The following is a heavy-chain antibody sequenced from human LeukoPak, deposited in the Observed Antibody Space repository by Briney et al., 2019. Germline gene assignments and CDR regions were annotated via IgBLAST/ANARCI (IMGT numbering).Heavy chain of an antibody. D-gene: IGHD2/OR15-2a*01. CDR3: AVGTTPYFVDY. V-gene: IGHV5-51*01. CDR2: IYPGDSDT. Sequence: GESLKISCYGSGYGFSSSWIGWVRQMPGKGLEWMGFIYPGDSDTRYSPSFQAQVTISADKSIGTAFLQWRSLKASDTAMYYCAVGTTPYFVDYWGLGTLVTVSS. CDR1: GYGFSSSW. J-gene: IGHJ4*02.